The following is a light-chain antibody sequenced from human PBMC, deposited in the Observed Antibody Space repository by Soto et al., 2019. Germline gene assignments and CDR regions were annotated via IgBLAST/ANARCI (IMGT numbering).Light chain of an antibody. CDR3: QQCSNWPPT. J-gene: IGKJ5*01. CDR2: DAS. V-gene: IGKV3-11*01. Sequence: EIVFTPTPVTLSLSPGERATLSCRASQSVSRYLGWYQQKPGQAPRLLISDASNRATGIPARFTGSGSGTDFTLTISRLEPEDFAVYYCQQCSNWPPTFGQGTRLEIK. CDR1: QSVSRY.